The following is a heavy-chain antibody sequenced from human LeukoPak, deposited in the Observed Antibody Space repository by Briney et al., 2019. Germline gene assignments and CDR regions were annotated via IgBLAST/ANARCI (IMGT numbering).Heavy chain of an antibody. CDR3: ARDPGVLADYMDV. V-gene: IGHV3-7*01. D-gene: IGHD1-14*01. Sequence: GGSLRLSCAVSGFTFSSYWMSWVRQAPGKGLEWVANIKQDGSEKYYVDSVKGRFTISRDNAKNSLYLQMNSLRAEDTAVYFCARDPGVLADYMDVWGKGTTVTVSS. J-gene: IGHJ6*03. CDR1: GFTFSSYW. CDR2: IKQDGSEK.